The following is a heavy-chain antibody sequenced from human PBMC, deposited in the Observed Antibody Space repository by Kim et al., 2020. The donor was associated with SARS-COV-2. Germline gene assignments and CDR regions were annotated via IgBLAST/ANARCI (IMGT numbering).Heavy chain of an antibody. CDR1: GGTFSSYT. CDR2: IIPILGIA. V-gene: IGHV1-69*02. Sequence: SVKVSCKASGGTFSSYTISWVRQAPGQGLEWMGRIIPILGIANYAQKFQGRVTITADKSTSTAYMELSSLRSEDTAVYYCARAAGVLWFGELFTNYGMDVWGQGTTVTVSS. CDR3: ARAAGVLWFGELFTNYGMDV. J-gene: IGHJ6*02. D-gene: IGHD3-10*01.